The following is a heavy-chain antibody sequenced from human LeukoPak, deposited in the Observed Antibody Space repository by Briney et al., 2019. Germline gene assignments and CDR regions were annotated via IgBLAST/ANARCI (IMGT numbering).Heavy chain of an antibody. CDR2: ISSSSSYI. J-gene: IGHJ6*03. CDR3: AKSQRGYYPRRTYYYYMDV. D-gene: IGHD1-26*01. Sequence: GGSPRLSCAASGFTFSSYSMNWVRQAPGKGLEWVSSISSSSSYIYYADSVKGRFTISRDNAKNSLYLQMNSLRAEDTAVYYCAKSQRGYYPRRTYYYYMDVWGKGTTVTVSS. V-gene: IGHV3-21*04. CDR1: GFTFSSYS.